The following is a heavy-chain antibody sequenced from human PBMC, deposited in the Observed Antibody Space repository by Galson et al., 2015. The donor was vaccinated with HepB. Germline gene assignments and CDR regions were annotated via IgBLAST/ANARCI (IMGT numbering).Heavy chain of an antibody. Sequence: SLRLSCAASGFTFSSYAMSWVRQAPGKGLEWVSAISGSGGSTYYADSVKGRFTISRDNSKNTLYLQMNSLRAEDTAVYYCAKGDISSGWYVRYFQHWGQGTLVTVSS. D-gene: IGHD6-19*01. J-gene: IGHJ1*01. CDR2: ISGSGGST. CDR1: GFTFSSYA. V-gene: IGHV3-23*01. CDR3: AKGDISSGWYVRYFQH.